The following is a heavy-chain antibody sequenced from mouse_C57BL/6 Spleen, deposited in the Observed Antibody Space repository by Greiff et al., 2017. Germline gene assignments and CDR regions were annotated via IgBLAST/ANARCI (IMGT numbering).Heavy chain of an antibody. J-gene: IGHJ1*03. Sequence: DVHLVESGGGLVKPGGSLKLSCAASGFTFSSYAMSWVRQTPEKRLEWVATISDGGSYTYYPDNVKGRFTISRDNAKNNLYLQMSHLKSEDTAMYYCAREGGSSYFDVWGTGTTVTVSS. V-gene: IGHV5-4*01. CDR3: AREGGSSYFDV. CDR1: GFTFSSYA. CDR2: ISDGGSYT. D-gene: IGHD1-1*01.